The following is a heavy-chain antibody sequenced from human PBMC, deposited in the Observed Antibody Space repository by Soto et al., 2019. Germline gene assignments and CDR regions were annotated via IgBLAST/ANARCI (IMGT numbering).Heavy chain of an antibody. CDR3: ARDYTAAAGHPDY. CDR2: INAGNDNR. Sequence: QVHLVQSGAEEKKPGASVKVSCKASGYTFTNYAMHWVRQAPGQRLEWMGWINAGNDNRKYSQKFQGRVTITRDTXASTAYMELTSLRSEDTAVYYCARDYTAAAGHPDYWGQGTLVTVSS. V-gene: IGHV1-3*05. J-gene: IGHJ4*02. D-gene: IGHD6-13*01. CDR1: GYTFTNYA.